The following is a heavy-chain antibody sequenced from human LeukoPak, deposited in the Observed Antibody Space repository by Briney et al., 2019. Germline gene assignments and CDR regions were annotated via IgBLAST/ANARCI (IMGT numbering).Heavy chain of an antibody. CDR2: ISGSGDST. V-gene: IGHV3-23*01. CDR3: AKRRQWLDFDY. D-gene: IGHD6-19*01. CDR1: GFTLSDYA. J-gene: IGHJ4*02. Sequence: PGGSLRLSCAASGFTLSDYAMSWVRQAPGTGLVWVSSISGSGDSTYHADSVKGRFTISRDNSKNTVSLQTNTLRAEDTAVYYCAKRRQWLDFDYWGQGTLVTVSS.